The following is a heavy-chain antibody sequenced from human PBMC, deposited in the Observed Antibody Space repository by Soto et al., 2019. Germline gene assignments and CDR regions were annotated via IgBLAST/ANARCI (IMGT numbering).Heavy chain of an antibody. CDR1: GFSFDDYG. V-gene: IGHV3-9*01. Sequence: EVQRVESGGGSVQPGRSLRLSCAAAGFSFDDYGMHWVRQGPGKGLEWVSGMSWTSGDIYYADSLKGRFTISRDNAKRSLYLQMNSLRTEDTALYYCSKDNDLDRDGPFDYWGQGILVTVSS. CDR3: SKDNDLDRDGPFDY. J-gene: IGHJ4*02. D-gene: IGHD2-2*03. CDR2: MSWTSGDI.